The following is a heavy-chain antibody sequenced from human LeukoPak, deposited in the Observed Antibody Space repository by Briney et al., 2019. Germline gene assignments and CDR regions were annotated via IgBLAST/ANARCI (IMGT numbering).Heavy chain of an antibody. D-gene: IGHD6-13*01. CDR3: ARRYSSSWYYDY. J-gene: IGHJ4*02. CDR1: GFTVSSNY. CDR2: IYSGGST. Sequence: GGSLSLSCAASGFTVSSNYMSWVRQAPGKGLEWVSVIYSGGSTYYADSVKGRFTISRDNSKNTLYLQMNSLRAEDTAVYYCARRYSSSWYYDYWGQGTLVTVSP. V-gene: IGHV3-66*04.